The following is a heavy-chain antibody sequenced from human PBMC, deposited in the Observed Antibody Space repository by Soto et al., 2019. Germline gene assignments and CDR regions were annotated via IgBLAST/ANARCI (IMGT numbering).Heavy chain of an antibody. Sequence: PGGSLRLSCAASGFTFSNAWMNWVRQAPGKGLEWVGRIKSKTDGGTTDYAAPVKGRFTISRDDSKNTLYLQMNSLKTEDTAVYYCTTVGYQPNYWDFWSGYTYGMDVWGQGTTVTVSS. CDR2: IKSKTDGGTT. J-gene: IGHJ6*02. D-gene: IGHD3-3*02. CDR3: TTVGYQPNYWDFWSGYTYGMDV. V-gene: IGHV3-15*07. CDR1: GFTFSNAW.